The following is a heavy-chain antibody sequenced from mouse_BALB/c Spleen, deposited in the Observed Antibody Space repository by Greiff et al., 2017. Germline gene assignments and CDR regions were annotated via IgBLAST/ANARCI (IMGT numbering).Heavy chain of an antibody. D-gene: IGHD1-1*01. J-gene: IGHJ1*01. CDR3: ARDGTTVVNFDV. Sequence: EVKVVESGGGLVKPGGSLKLSCAASGFTFSDYYMYWVRQTPEKRLEWVATISDGGSYTYYPDSVKGRFTISRDNAKNNLYLQMSSLKSEDTAMYYCARDGTTVVNFDVWGAGTTVTVSS. V-gene: IGHV5-4*02. CDR2: ISDGGSYT. CDR1: GFTFSDYY.